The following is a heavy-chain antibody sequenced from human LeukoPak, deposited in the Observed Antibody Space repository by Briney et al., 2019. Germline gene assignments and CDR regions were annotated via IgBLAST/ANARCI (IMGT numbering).Heavy chain of an antibody. CDR2: FDPEDGET. CDR1: GYTLTEPS. Sequence: ASVTVSCTVSGYTLTEPSMHWVRQAPGKGLEWMGGFDPEDGETIYAQKFQGRVTMTTDTSTSTAYMELRSLRSDDTAVYYCARLYGMVATQHFDYWGQGTQVTVSS. V-gene: IGHV1-24*01. CDR3: ARLYGMVATQHFDY. D-gene: IGHD5-12*01. J-gene: IGHJ4*02.